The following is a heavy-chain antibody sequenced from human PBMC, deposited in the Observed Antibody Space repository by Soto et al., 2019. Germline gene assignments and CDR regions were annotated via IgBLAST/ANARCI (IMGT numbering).Heavy chain of an antibody. Sequence: EGSLRLSCAASGFSFSSYAMHWVRQAPGKGLEWVAVISYDGSNKYYADSVKGRFTISRDNSKNTLYLQMNSLRAEDTAVYYCARNQLRRKVFDYGGQGPLVTVSS. CDR2: ISYDGSNK. CDR1: GFSFSSYA. V-gene: IGHV3-30-3*01. CDR3: ARNQLRRKVFDY. J-gene: IGHJ4*02. D-gene: IGHD1-1*01.